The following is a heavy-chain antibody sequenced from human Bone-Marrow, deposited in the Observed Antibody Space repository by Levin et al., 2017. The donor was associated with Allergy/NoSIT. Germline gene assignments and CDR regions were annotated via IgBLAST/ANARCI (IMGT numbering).Heavy chain of an antibody. J-gene: IGHJ4*02. V-gene: IGHV3-23*01. CDR3: AKDSRSGSVAGYFDY. CDR1: GFTFSSYA. D-gene: IGHD6-19*01. CDR2: ISGSGGST. Sequence: HAGGSLRLSCAASGFTFSSYAMSWVRQAPGKGLEWVSAISGSGGSTYYADSVKGRFTISRDNSKNTLYLQMNSLRAEDTAVYYCAKDSRSGSVAGYFDYWGQGTLVTVSS.